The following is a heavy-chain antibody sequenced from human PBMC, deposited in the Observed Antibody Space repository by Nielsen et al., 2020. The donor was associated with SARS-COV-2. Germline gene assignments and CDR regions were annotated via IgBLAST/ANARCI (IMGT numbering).Heavy chain of an antibody. Sequence: GGSLRLSCAASGFTFSSYSMNWVRQAPGKGLEWVSSISSSSSYIYYADSVKGRFTISRDNAKNSLYLQMNILRAKDTAVYYCARAGRYFDWLSDFGYYYSGMDVWGQGTTFNVSS. CDR2: ISSSSSYI. V-gene: IGHV3-21*01. CDR3: ARAGRYFDWLSDFGYYYSGMDV. D-gene: IGHD3-9*01. CDR1: GFTFSSYS. J-gene: IGHJ6*02.